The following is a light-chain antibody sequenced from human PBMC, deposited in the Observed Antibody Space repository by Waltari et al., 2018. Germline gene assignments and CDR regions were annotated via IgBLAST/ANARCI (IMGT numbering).Light chain of an antibody. J-gene: IGKJ4*01. V-gene: IGKV1-33*01. Sequence: DIQMTQSPSSKPASVGDRVTITCQASPHINNHFGWYQQKPGKAPTPLIYEASNLEPGVPSRFSGSGSGTDFTFTIRSLQPEDFATYYCQQYETLPLTFGGGTEVAI. CDR2: EAS. CDR3: QQYETLPLT. CDR1: PHINNH.